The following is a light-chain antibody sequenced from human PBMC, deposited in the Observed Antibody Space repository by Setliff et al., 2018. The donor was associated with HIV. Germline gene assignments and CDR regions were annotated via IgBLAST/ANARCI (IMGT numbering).Light chain of an antibody. J-gene: IGLJ1*01. V-gene: IGLV2-11*01. CDR3: CSYAGSYTYV. CDR1: TSDIGGYNY. Sequence: QSVLTQPASVSGSPGQSITISCTGTTSDIGGYNYVSWYQLLPGKAPKVLIYDVSKRPSGVPDRFSGSKSGNTASLTISGLQPEDEADYYCCSYAGSYTYVFATGTKVTVL. CDR2: DVS.